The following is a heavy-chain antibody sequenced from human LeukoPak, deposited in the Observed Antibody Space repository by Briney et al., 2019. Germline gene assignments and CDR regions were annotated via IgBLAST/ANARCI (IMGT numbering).Heavy chain of an antibody. V-gene: IGHV1-69*10. Sequence: SVKVSCKASGGTFSSYAINWVRQAPGQGLEWTGGIIPILGTTNYAQNFQGRVTFTADKSTSTAYMELSSLRSEDTAVYYCARSRVRSSSWYDYFDYWGQGTLVTVSS. J-gene: IGHJ4*02. CDR2: IIPILGTT. CDR3: ARSRVRSSSWYDYFDY. D-gene: IGHD6-13*01. CDR1: GGTFSSYA.